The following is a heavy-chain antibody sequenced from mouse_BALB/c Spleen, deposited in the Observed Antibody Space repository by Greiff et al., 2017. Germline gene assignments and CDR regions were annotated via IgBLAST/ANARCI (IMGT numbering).Heavy chain of an antibody. CDR2: ISSGGSYT. CDR3: ARPITTAPWFAY. D-gene: IGHD1-2*01. Sequence: EVKLMESGGDLVKPGGSLKLSCAASGFTFSSYGMSWVRQTPDKRLEWVATISSGGSYTYYPDSVKGRFTISRDNAKNTLYLQMSSLKSEDTAMYYCARPITTAPWFAYGGQGTLVTVSA. CDR1: GFTFSSYG. V-gene: IGHV5-6*01. J-gene: IGHJ3*01.